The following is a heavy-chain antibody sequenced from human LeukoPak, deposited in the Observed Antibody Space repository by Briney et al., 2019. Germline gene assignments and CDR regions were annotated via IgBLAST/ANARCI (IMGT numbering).Heavy chain of an antibody. V-gene: IGHV4-34*01. CDR2: INHRGGT. D-gene: IGHD3-10*01. CDR3: ASGVGEFFPDAFNI. CDR1: GGSFSDYS. J-gene: IGHJ3*02. Sequence: SETLSLTCAVFGGSFSDYSWTWIRQTPGKGLEWIGEINHRGGTNYNPSLKSRLTISVDTSKNQFSLNLTSVTAADTAVYYCASGVGEFFPDAFNIWGQGAMVGVFS.